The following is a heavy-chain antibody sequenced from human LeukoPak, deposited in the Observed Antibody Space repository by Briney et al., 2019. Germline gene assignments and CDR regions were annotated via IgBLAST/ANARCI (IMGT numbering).Heavy chain of an antibody. V-gene: IGHV1-8*02. J-gene: IGHJ6*02. Sequence: ASVKVSCKASGYTFTGYYMHWVRQVPGQGLEWMGWMNPNSGNTGYAQKFQGRVTMTRNTSISTAYMELSSLRSEDTAVYYCARGAPGGMDVWGQGTTVTVSS. CDR1: GYTFTGYY. CDR3: ARGAPGGMDV. CDR2: MNPNSGNT.